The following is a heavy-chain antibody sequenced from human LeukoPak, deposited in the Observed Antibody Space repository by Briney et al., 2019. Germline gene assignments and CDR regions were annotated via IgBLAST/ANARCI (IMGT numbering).Heavy chain of an antibody. CDR1: GFTFDDYS. J-gene: IGHJ3*02. CDR3: ARGHTIFGVVILAFDI. D-gene: IGHD3-3*01. Sequence: GGSLRLSCAASGFTFDDYSMHWVRQPPGKGLEWVSLITWDGGSTYYADSVKGRFTISRDNSKNSLYLQMNSLRAEDTAVYYCARGHTIFGVVILAFDIWGQGTMVTVSS. V-gene: IGHV3-43D*04. CDR2: ITWDGGST.